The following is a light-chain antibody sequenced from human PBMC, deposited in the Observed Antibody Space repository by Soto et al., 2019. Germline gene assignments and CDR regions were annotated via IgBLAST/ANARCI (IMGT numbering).Light chain of an antibody. J-gene: IGKJ5*01. V-gene: IGKV3-11*01. CDR1: QSVSRY. CDR2: DAS. CDR3: QQRSKRPIT. Sequence: ILLTQSQATLSLSPGERATLSCRASQSVSRYLAWYQQKPGQAPRLLIYDASSRATGIPARFSGSGSGTDFTLTISILEPEDFAVYYCQQRSKRPITFGQGTRLEIK.